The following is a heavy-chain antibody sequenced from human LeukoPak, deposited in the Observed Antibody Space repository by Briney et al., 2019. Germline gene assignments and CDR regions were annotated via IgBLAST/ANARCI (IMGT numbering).Heavy chain of an antibody. CDR1: GYTFTGYY. J-gene: IGHJ3*02. CDR2: INPNSGGT. CDR3: ARNIWFGESADAFDI. V-gene: IGHV1-2*02. D-gene: IGHD3-10*01. Sequence: ASVKVYCKASGYTFTGYYMHWVRQAPGQGLEWMGWINPNSGGTNYAQKFQGRVTMTRDKSIRTAYMELSRLTSDDTAVYYCARNIWFGESADAFDIWGQGTMVTASS.